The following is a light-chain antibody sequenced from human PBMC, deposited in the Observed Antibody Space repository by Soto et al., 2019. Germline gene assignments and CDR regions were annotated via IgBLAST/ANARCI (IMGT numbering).Light chain of an antibody. Sequence: QSALTQPPSASGSPGQSVTISCTGTKNDIGVYDFVSWYQHHPGKAPRLIIYEVVQRPSGVPVRFSGSKSGNTASLTVSGLQAADEADYFCKSYAGRNTYVFGSGTKLTVL. CDR3: KSYAGRNTYV. CDR1: KNDIGVYDF. J-gene: IGLJ1*01. V-gene: IGLV2-8*01. CDR2: EVV.